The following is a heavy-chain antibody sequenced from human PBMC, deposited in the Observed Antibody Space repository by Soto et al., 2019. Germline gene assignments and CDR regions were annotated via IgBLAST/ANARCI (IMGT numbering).Heavy chain of an antibody. D-gene: IGHD3-10*01. CDR2: INHSGST. CDR1: GGSFSGYY. Sequence: SETLSLTCAVYGGSFSGYYWSWIRQPPGKGLEWIGEINHSGSTNYNPSLKSRVTISVDTSKNQFSLKLSSVTAADTAVYYCARGIYYGSGSYYKGNWLDPWGQGTLVAVSS. J-gene: IGHJ5*02. CDR3: ARGIYYGSGSYYKGNWLDP. V-gene: IGHV4-34*01.